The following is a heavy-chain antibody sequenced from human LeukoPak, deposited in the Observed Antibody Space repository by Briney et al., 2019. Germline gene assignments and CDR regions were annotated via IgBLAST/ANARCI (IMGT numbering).Heavy chain of an antibody. J-gene: IGHJ6*02. CDR2: IWYDGSNK. CDR1: GFTFSSYG. D-gene: IGHD2-2*02. V-gene: IGHV3-33*01. CDR3: ATGPYCSSTSCYRYYYYGMDV. Sequence: GGSLRLSCAASGFTFSSYGMHWVRQAPGKGLEWVAVIWYDGSNKYYADSVKGRFTISRDSSKNTLYLQMNSLRAEDTAVYYCATGPYCSSTSCYRYYYYGMDVWGQGTTVTVSS.